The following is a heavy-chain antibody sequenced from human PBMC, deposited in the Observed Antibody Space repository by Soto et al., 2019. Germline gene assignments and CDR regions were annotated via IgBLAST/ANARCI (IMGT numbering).Heavy chain of an antibody. J-gene: IGHJ6*02. CDR1: GGSISSGGYY. Sequence: QVQLQESGPGLVKPSQTLSLTCTVSGGSISSGGYYWSWIRQHPGKGLEWIGYIYYSGSTYYNPSLKSRVTISVDTSKNQFSLKLSSVTDADTAVYYCARDRGYCSSTSCYSYYYGMDVWGQGTTVTVSS. CDR2: IYYSGST. V-gene: IGHV4-31*03. D-gene: IGHD2-2*02. CDR3: ARDRGYCSSTSCYSYYYGMDV.